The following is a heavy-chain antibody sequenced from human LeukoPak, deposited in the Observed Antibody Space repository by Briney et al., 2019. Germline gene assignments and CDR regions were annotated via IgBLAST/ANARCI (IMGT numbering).Heavy chain of an antibody. CDR2: FDPKEGET. CDR1: GYTLTESS. V-gene: IGHV1-24*01. J-gene: IGHJ4*02. D-gene: IGHD2-15*01. Sequence: ASVTVSCTVSGYTLTESSMHWVRQAPGKGLEWMGGFDPKEGETIYAQKFQGRVTMTEDTSTDTGYMELRSLTSEDTAVYYCATVVVGLPHFDWWGQGTVVTVSA. CDR3: ATVVVGLPHFDW.